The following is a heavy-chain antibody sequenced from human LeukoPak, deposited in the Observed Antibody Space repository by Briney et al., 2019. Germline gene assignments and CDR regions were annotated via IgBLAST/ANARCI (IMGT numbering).Heavy chain of an antibody. CDR3: ARDPPGIAASVSGG. J-gene: IGHJ4*02. CDR1: GFTFSSYG. Sequence: GGSLRLSCAASGFTFSSYGMHWVRQAPGKGLEWVAFIRYDGTNKYYADPVKGRFTISRDNSKNTLYLQMTNVRVEDTAVYYCARDPPGIAASVSGGWGQGTLVTVSS. D-gene: IGHD6-13*01. V-gene: IGHV3-30*02. CDR2: IRYDGTNK.